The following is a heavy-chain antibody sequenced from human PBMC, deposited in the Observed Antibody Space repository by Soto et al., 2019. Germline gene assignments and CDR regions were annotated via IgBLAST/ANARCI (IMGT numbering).Heavy chain of an antibody. Sequence: EVQLLESGGDLVQPGGSLRLSSAASGFTFSSYAMSWVRQAPGKGLEWVSGTSGSGGATYYADAVRGRFTISRDNFKNTLYLQMNSLRAGDTAVYYCAKEPHYDFWSGYRFYYMDVWGKGTTVTVSS. V-gene: IGHV3-23*01. J-gene: IGHJ6*03. CDR1: GFTFSSYA. CDR2: TSGSGGAT. CDR3: AKEPHYDFWSGYRFYYMDV. D-gene: IGHD3-3*01.